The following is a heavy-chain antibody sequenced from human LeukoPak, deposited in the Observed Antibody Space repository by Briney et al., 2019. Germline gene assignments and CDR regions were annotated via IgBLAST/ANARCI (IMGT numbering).Heavy chain of an antibody. D-gene: IGHD6-19*01. CDR1: GYTFTSYG. CDR3: ARDHARFGYSSGTHGMDV. J-gene: IGHJ6*02. CDR2: ISAYNGST. V-gene: IGHV1-18*01. Sequence: ASVKVSCKASGYTFTSYGISWVRQAPGQGLEWMGWISAYNGSTNYAQKLQGRVTMTTDTSTSTAYMELRSLRSDDTAVYYCARDHARFGYSSGTHGMDVWGQGTTVTVSS.